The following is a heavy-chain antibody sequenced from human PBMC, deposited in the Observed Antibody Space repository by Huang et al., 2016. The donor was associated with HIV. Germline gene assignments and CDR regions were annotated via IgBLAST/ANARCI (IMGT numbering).Heavy chain of an antibody. CDR3: AREFVIFGAPLWPAY. Sequence: QVQLVQSGAEVKKPGASVKVSCKASGYSFTTYALHWVRQAHGHRLEWMGWIKPGNGNTNYSQKFQGRVTITRETSASTVYMEVSSLTFEDTAVYYCAREFVIFGAPLWPAYWGQGTLISVSS. D-gene: IGHD2-21*01. V-gene: IGHV1-3*01. CDR2: IKPGNGNT. J-gene: IGHJ4*02. CDR1: GYSFTTYA.